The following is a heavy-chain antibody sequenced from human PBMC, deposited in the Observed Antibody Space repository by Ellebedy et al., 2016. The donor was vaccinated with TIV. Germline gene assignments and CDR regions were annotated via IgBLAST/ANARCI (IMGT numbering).Heavy chain of an antibody. J-gene: IGHJ6*02. CDR2: IYYSGST. V-gene: IGHV4-39*07. Sequence: MPSETLSLTCTVSGGSISSSSYYWGWIRQPPGKGLEWIGSIYYSGSTYYNPSLKSRVTISVDTSKNQFSLKLSSVTAADTAVYYCARALWFGERYGMDVWGQGTTVTVSS. CDR1: GGSISSSSYY. CDR3: ARALWFGERYGMDV. D-gene: IGHD3-10*01.